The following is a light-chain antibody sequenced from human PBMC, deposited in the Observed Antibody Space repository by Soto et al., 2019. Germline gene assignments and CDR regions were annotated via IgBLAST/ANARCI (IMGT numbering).Light chain of an antibody. Sequence: QSVLTQPPSTSGTPGQRVTIPCFGSSSNIGGNYVFWYQHLPGTAPKLLIYRNNQRPSGVPDRFSGSKSGTSASLAISGLRAEDKADYYCATWDASLSGNIIFGGGTQLTVL. J-gene: IGLJ7*01. CDR3: ATWDASLSGNII. V-gene: IGLV1-47*01. CDR1: SSNIGGNY. CDR2: RNN.